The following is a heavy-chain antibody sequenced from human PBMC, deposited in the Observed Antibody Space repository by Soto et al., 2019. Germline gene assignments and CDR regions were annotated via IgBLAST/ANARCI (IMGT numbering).Heavy chain of an antibody. J-gene: IGHJ4*02. CDR2: ISGSGGST. D-gene: IGHD1-20*01. V-gene: IGHV3-23*01. CDR1: GLTVSSYA. CDR3: AKEWYKDY. Sequence: PWRSLRIACAASGLTVSSYAMSWVRQAPGKGLEWVSAISGSGGSTYYADSVKGRFTISRDNSKNTLYLQMNSLRAEDTAVYYCAKEWYKDYWGQGTLVTVSS.